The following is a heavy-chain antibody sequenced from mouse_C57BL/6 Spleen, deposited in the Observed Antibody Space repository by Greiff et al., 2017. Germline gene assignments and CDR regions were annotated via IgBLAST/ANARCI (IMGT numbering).Heavy chain of an antibody. CDR2: IWSGGST. CDR1: GFSLTSYG. CDR3: ARSGVGAPWYFDV. V-gene: IGHV2-2*01. D-gene: IGHD1-1*01. Sequence: VKVVESGPGLVQPSQSLSITCTVSGFSLTSYGVHWVRQSPGKGLEWLGVIWSGGSTDYNAAFISRLSISKDNSKSQVFFKMNSLQADDTAIYYCARSGVGAPWYFDVWGTGTTVTVSS. J-gene: IGHJ1*03.